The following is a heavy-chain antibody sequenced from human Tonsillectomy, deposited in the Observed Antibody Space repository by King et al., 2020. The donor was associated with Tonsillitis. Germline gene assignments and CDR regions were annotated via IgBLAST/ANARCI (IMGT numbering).Heavy chain of an antibody. CDR1: GLTFRDYY. Sequence: VQLVESGGGLVKPGGSLRLSCAASGLTFRDYYMSWIRQAPGKGLEWVSYISSFSSYTNYADAVNGRFTISRDDAKNSLYLQMNSLRAEDTAVYYCASDPRGVVSDTFDIWGQGTMVTVSS. CDR3: ASDPRGVVSDTFDI. D-gene: IGHD2-21*01. J-gene: IGHJ3*02. CDR2: ISSFSSYT. V-gene: IGHV3-11*05.